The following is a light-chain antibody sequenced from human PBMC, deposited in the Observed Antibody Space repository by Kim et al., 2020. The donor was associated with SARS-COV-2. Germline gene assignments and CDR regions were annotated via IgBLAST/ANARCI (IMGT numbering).Light chain of an antibody. Sequence: LSPGEGATLPCMANQRISSNYLAWYQHKPGQSPRLLIQDASNRATGIPDRFSGSESGTDVTCTISRLEPEDSAVYYCHQYIRLPYSFGQGTKLVI. J-gene: IGKJ2*03. CDR1: QRISSNY. CDR3: HQYIRLPYS. CDR2: DAS. V-gene: IGKV3-20*01.